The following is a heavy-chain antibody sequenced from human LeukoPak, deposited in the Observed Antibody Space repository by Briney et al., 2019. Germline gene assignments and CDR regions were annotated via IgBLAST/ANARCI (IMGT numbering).Heavy chain of an antibody. J-gene: IGHJ4*02. Sequence: SETLSLTCTVSGGPVSSGSYYWSWIRQPPGKGLEWIGYIYYSGSTNYNPSLKGRVTISVDTSKNQFSLKLSSVTAADTAVYYCASRAARGVDYWGQGTLVTVSS. D-gene: IGHD6-6*01. CDR2: IYYSGST. V-gene: IGHV4-61*01. CDR1: GGPVSSGSYY. CDR3: ASRAARGVDY.